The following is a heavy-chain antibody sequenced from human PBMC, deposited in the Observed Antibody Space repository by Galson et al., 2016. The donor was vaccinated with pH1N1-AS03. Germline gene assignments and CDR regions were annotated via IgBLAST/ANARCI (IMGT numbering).Heavy chain of an antibody. CDR2: INAGNGNT. CDR1: GYTFTSYA. Sequence: SVKVSCKASGYTFTSYAMHWVRQAPGQRLEWMGWINAGNGNTKYSQKFQGRVTITRDTSASTASMELSSLRSEDTAVYYCARDRGSGYDLFASYYGMDVWGQGTTVTVSS. D-gene: IGHD5-12*01. CDR3: ARDRGSGYDLFASYYGMDV. J-gene: IGHJ6*02. V-gene: IGHV1-3*01.